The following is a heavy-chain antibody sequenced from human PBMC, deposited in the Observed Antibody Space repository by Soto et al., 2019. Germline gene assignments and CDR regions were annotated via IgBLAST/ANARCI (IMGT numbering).Heavy chain of an antibody. V-gene: IGHV1-3*01. D-gene: IGHD3-10*01. CDR3: ARANVLLWFGELRSYGMDV. CDR1: GYTFTSYA. J-gene: IGHJ6*02. Sequence: QVQLVQSGAEVKKPGASVKVSCKASGYTFTSYAMHWVRQAPGQRLEWMGWINAGNGNTKYSQKFQGRVTITRDTSASTAYMELSSLRSEDTAVYYCARANVLLWFGELRSYGMDVWGQGTTVTVSS. CDR2: INAGNGNT.